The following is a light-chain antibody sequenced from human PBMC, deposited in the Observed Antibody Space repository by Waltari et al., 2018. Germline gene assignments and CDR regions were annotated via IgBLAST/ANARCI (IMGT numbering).Light chain of an antibody. V-gene: IGLV2-14*03. CDR1: ARHIGNYDH. CDR2: VVA. J-gene: IGLJ1*01. CDR3: KSFTNRLTYV. Sequence: QSPLTPPASALGSPGTAITISCTGPARHIGNYDHVTWYQQHPGKAPKLIIYVVAKRPSGVSDRFSGSKSGNTASLTISGLQAEDEADYYCKSFTNRLTYVFGSGTKVSV.